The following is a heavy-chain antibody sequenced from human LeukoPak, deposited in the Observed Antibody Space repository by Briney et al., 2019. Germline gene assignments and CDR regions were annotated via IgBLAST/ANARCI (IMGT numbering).Heavy chain of an antibody. CDR2: IYYSGST. J-gene: IGHJ4*02. CDR3: AREGGYCGGDCYSDY. D-gene: IGHD2-21*02. Sequence: SETLSLTCTVSGGSISSGGYYWSWIRQHPGKGLEWIVYIYYSGSTFYNPSLKSRITISVDTSKNQFSLKLNSVTAADTAVYYCAREGGYCGGDCYSDYWGQGTLVTVSS. CDR1: GGSISSGGYY. V-gene: IGHV4-31*03.